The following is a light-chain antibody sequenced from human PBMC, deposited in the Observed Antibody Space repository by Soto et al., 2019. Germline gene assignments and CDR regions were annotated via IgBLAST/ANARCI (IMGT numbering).Light chain of an antibody. V-gene: IGLV2-8*01. Sequence: QSALTQPPSASGSPGQSVAISCTGTASDIGGYNFVSWYQQHPGKAPKLMIYEVNKRPSGVPDRFSGSKSGNTASLTVSGLQAEDEADCYCSSRGGTSPYVFGTGTKLTVL. J-gene: IGLJ1*01. CDR1: ASDIGGYNF. CDR2: EVN. CDR3: SSRGGTSPYV.